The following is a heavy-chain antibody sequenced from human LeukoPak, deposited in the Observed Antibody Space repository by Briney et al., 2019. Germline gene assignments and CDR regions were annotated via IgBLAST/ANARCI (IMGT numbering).Heavy chain of an antibody. Sequence: SQTLSLTCAISGDSVSSNSAAWNWIRQPPSRGLEWLGRTYYRSKWYNDYAVSVKSRITVNPDTSKNQFSLHLNSVTPEDTAVYYCARRLTQYDCFDPWGQGILVTVSS. J-gene: IGHJ5*02. CDR3: ARRLTQYDCFDP. CDR2: TYYRSKWYN. CDR1: GDSVSSNSAA. D-gene: IGHD2-2*01. V-gene: IGHV6-1*01.